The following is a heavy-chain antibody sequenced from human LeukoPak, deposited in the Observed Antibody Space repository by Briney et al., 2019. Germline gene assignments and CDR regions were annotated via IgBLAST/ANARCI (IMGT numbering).Heavy chain of an antibody. CDR1: GLTLSSYA. CDR2: ISGSGATT. CDR3: ARGVVAAAGSYYYFPY. Sequence: GGSLRLSCVASGLTLSSYAMNWVRQAPGKGLEWVSVISGSGATTYYADSMKGRFTISRDNSKNTPYLQMNSLTAEDTAVYYCARGVVAAAGSYYYFPYWGQGTLVTVSS. V-gene: IGHV3-23*01. J-gene: IGHJ4*02. D-gene: IGHD6-13*01.